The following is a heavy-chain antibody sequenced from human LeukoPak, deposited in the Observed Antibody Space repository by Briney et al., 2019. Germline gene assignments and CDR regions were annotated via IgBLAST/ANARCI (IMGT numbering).Heavy chain of an antibody. Sequence: ASVKVSCKASGYTFTSYDINWVRQATGQGLEWVGWMNPNSGNTGYAQKFQGRVTMTRNTSISTAYMELSNLKSEDTAVFYYARVSYGSGSYFSYWGQGTLVTVSS. D-gene: IGHD3-10*01. J-gene: IGHJ4*02. CDR1: GYTFTSYD. CDR3: ARVSYGSGSYFSY. CDR2: MNPNSGNT. V-gene: IGHV1-8*01.